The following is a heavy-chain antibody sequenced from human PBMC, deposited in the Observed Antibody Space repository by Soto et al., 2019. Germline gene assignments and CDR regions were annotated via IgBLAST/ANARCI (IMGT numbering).Heavy chain of an antibody. Sequence: ASVKVSCKTSGYTFTTIFLHWLRQAPGQRLEWMGWINPANGVTMYSQKFLGRVSNTRDTSATTAYMELTSLTSDDTAVYYCARGPSCGCFDFWGQGTLVTVSS. CDR1: GYTFTTIF. V-gene: IGHV1-3*01. D-gene: IGHD5-12*01. CDR3: ARGPSCGCFDF. CDR2: INPANGVT. J-gene: IGHJ4*02.